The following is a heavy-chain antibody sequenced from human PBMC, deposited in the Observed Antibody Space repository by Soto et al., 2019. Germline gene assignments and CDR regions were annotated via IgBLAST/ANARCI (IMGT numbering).Heavy chain of an antibody. Sequence: EVQLVESGGGLVQPGRSLRLSCEVSGFNLGNYAMHWVRQAPGKGLEWVAGINWNSDNVGYAGSVKGRFTISRDNAKSSVYLQMNGLTTEDTARYYCAKDKGGTPYYFDSWGQGILVTVSS. CDR2: INWNSDNV. V-gene: IGHV3-9*01. D-gene: IGHD6-25*01. CDR1: GFNLGNYA. CDR3: AKDKGGTPYYFDS. J-gene: IGHJ4*02.